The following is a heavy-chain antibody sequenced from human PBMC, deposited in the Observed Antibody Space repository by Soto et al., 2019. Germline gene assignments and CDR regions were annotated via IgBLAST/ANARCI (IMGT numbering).Heavy chain of an antibody. Sequence: SVKVSCKASGGTFSSYAISGVRQAPGQGLEWMGGIIPIFGTANYAQKFQGRVTITADESTSTAYMELSSLRSEDTAVYYCARPGYYYGNHFDYWGQGTLVTVSS. V-gene: IGHV1-69*13. D-gene: IGHD3-10*01. CDR1: GGTFSSYA. J-gene: IGHJ4*02. CDR2: IIPIFGTA. CDR3: ARPGYYYGNHFDY.